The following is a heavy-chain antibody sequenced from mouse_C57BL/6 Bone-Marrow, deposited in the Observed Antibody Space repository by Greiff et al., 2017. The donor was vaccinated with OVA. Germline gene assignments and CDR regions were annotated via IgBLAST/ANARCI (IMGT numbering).Heavy chain of an antibody. Sequence: EVKLVESGGGLVQPGDSLSLSCAASGFTFTNYYMSWVRQPPGKALEWLAFIRNKPNGSTTEYSASVKGRFTISRDNSQSILYLQMNALRAEDSATYHCARYKGRVAVDYFDYWGQGTALTVSS. D-gene: IGHD1-1*01. CDR1: GFTFTNYY. CDR2: IRNKPNGSTT. J-gene: IGHJ2*01. V-gene: IGHV7-3*01. CDR3: ARYKGRVAVDYFDY.